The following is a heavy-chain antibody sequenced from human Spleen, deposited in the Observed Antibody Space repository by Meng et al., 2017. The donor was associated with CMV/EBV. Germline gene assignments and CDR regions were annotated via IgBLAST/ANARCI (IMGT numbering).Heavy chain of an antibody. J-gene: IGHJ4*02. CDR1: GFTFSSYT. V-gene: IGHV3-21*01. D-gene: IGHD3-22*01. CDR3: AGRSLNSSGYYY. CDR2: ISSSSSYK. Sequence: GGSLRLSCAASGFTFSSYTMNWVRQAPGKGLEWVSSISSSSSYKYYADSVKGRFTISRDNAENTLYLHMNSLRAEDTAVYYCAGRSLNSSGYYYWGQGTLVTVSS.